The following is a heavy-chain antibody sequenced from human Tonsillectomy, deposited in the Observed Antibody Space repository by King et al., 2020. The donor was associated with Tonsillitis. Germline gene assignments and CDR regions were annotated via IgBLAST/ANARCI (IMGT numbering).Heavy chain of an antibody. V-gene: IGHV3-30*04. CDR2: ISYDGSKE. CDR3: ARGLSWSDY. Sequence: VQLVESGGGVVQPGRSLRLSCAASGFTFSSYAIHWVRQAPVKGLEWVAVISYDGSKEYYADSVKGRFTISRDNSKNTLYLQMYSLRPEDTAVYYCARGLSWSDYWGQGTLVTVSS. J-gene: IGHJ4*02. CDR1: GFTFSSYA. D-gene: IGHD6-13*01.